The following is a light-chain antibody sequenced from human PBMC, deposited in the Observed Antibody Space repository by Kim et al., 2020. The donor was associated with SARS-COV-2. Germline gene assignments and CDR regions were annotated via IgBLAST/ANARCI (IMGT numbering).Light chain of an antibody. CDR1: QSVSSSH. CDR2: GAS. CDR3: QQFGSSYT. Sequence: EIVLTQSPGTLSLSPGERATLSCRASQSVSSSHLAWYQQKPGQAPRLLLSGASSRATGIPDRFSGSGSGTDFTLTISGPEPEDFAVYYCQQFGSSYTFGQGTKLEIK. V-gene: IGKV3-20*01. J-gene: IGKJ2*01.